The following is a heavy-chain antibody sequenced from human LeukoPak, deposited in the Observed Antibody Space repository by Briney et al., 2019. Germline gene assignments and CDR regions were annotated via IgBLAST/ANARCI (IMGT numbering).Heavy chain of an antibody. CDR1: GYSFTSYW. V-gene: IGHV5-10-1*01. J-gene: IGHJ4*02. CDR3: ARHAYSSSYPEGY. D-gene: IGHD6-13*01. CDR2: IDPSDSYT. Sequence: GESLKISCKGSGYSFTSYWISWVRQMPGKGLEWMGRIDPSDSYTNYSPSFQGHVTISADKSISTAYLQWSSLKASDTAMYYCARHAYSSSYPEGYWGQGTLVTVSS.